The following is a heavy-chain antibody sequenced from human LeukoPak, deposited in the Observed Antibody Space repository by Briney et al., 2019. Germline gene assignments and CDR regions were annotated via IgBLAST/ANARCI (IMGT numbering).Heavy chain of an antibody. V-gene: IGHV3-23*01. J-gene: IGHJ6*02. D-gene: IGHD6-6*01. CDR1: GFTFSSYA. CDR3: AKDSYSSSSGYYYYGMDV. CDR2: ISGSGGST. Sequence: GVSLRLSCAASGFTFSSYAMSWVRQAPGKGLEWVSAISGSGGSTYYADSVKGRFTISRDNSKNTLYLQMNSLRAEDTAVYYCAKDSYSSSSGYYYYGMDVWGQGTTVTVSS.